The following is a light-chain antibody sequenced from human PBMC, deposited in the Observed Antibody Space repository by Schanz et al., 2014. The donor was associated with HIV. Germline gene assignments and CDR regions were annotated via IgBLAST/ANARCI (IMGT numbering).Light chain of an antibody. CDR1: ESVSSRY. V-gene: IGKV3-20*01. J-gene: IGKJ2*01. CDR3: QQSYSPPYT. CDR2: GAS. Sequence: IVLTQSPGTLSLSLGERATLSCRASESVSSRYLAWYQQKPGQAPRFLMYGASTRANGIPARFSGSGSGTEFTLTISSLQPEDFGTYYCQQSYSPPYTFGRGTNLEIK.